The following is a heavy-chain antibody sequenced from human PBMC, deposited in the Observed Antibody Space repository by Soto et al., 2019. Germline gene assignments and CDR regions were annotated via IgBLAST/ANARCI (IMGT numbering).Heavy chain of an antibody. Sequence: PGGSLRLSCAASGFTFSSYSMNWVRQAPGKGLEWVSYISSSSSTIYYADSVKGRFTISRDNAKNSLYLQMNSLRAEDTAVYYCARGNYVLRYFDWGQGTLVTVSS. CDR1: GFTFSSYS. CDR2: ISSSSSTI. J-gene: IGHJ4*02. CDR3: ARGNYVLRYFD. D-gene: IGHD3-9*01. V-gene: IGHV3-48*01.